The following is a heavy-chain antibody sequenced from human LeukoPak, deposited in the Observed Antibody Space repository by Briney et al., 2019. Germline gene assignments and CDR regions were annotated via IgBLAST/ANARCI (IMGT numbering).Heavy chain of an antibody. D-gene: IGHD7-27*01. CDR1: GGSISSSHW. V-gene: IGHV4-4*02. J-gene: IGHJ3*02. Sequence: SETLSLTCAVSGGSISSSHWWSWVRQPPGKGLEWIGEIYHSGSTNYSPYLKSRVTISVDTSKNQFSLKLSSVTAADTAVYYCARFWGAKDAFDIWGQGTMVTVSS. CDR3: ARFWGAKDAFDI. CDR2: IYHSGST.